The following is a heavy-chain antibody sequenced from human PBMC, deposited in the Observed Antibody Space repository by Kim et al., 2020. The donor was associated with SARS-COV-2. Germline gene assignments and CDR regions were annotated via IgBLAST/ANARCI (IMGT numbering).Heavy chain of an antibody. CDR1: GGSFSGYY. CDR2: INHSGST. D-gene: IGHD6-6*01. V-gene: IGHV4-34*01. J-gene: IGHJ5*02. CDR3: AREWGSSGNWFDP. Sequence: SETLSLTCAVYGGSFSGYYWSWIRQPPGKGLEWIGEINHSGSTNYNPSLKSRVTISVDTSKNQFSLKLSSVTAADTAVYYCAREWGSSGNWFDPWGQGTLVTVSS.